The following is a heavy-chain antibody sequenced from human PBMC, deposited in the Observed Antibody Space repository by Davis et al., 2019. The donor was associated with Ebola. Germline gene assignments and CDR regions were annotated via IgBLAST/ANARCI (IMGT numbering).Heavy chain of an antibody. CDR2: INSDGSST. J-gene: IGHJ3*02. V-gene: IGHV3-74*01. CDR3: AKDLRTTSAFDI. D-gene: IGHD1-1*01. CDR1: GFTFSSYW. Sequence: GSLRLSCAASGFTFSSYWMHWVRQAPGKGLVWVSRINSDGSSTSYADSVKGRFTISRDNAKDTLFLQMSSLSAEDTAVYYCAKDLRTTSAFDIWGQGTMVTVSS.